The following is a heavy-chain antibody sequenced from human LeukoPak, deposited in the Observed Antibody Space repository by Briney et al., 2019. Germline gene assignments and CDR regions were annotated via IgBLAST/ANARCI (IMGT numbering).Heavy chain of an antibody. CDR2: IYYSGST. J-gene: IGHJ3*02. D-gene: IGHD3-9*01. CDR1: GGSIGSYY. Sequence: PSETLSLTCTVSGGSIGSYYWSWIRQPPGKGLEWIGYIYYSGSTNYNPSLKSRVTISVDTSKNQFSLKLSSVTAADTAVYYCARVSGYDILTGPLGAFDIWGQGTMVTVSS. CDR3: ARVSGYDILTGPLGAFDI. V-gene: IGHV4-59*01.